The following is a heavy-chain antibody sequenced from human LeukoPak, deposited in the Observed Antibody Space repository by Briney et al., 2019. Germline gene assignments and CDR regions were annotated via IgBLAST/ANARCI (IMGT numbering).Heavy chain of an antibody. V-gene: IGHV3-74*01. CDR1: GFTFSSYW. J-gene: IGHJ4*02. CDR2: INSDGGST. CDR3: ARRIQGMAPYYFDY. Sequence: PGGSLRLSCTASGFTFSSYWMHWVRQAPGKGLVWVSRINSDGGSTSYADSVKGRFTTSRDNAKNTLYLQMNSLRAEDTAVYYCARRIQGMAPYYFDYWGREPWSPSPQ. D-gene: IGHD5-24*01.